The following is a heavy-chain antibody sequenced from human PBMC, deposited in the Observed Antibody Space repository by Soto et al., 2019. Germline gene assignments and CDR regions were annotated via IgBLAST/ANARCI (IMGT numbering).Heavy chain of an antibody. CDR2: IYPGDSDT. V-gene: IGHV5-51*01. D-gene: IGHD6-13*01. CDR1: GNSFNNW. J-gene: IGHJ6*02. CDR3: ARTAAAGKYYYVMGF. Sequence: PGESLKISCKGLGNSFNNWIGWVRQMPGKGLEWVGIIYPGDSDTRYSPSFQGQVTISADKSISTAYLQWSSLKPSDSAMYYCARTAAAGKYYYVMGFWGQGTKVIVSS.